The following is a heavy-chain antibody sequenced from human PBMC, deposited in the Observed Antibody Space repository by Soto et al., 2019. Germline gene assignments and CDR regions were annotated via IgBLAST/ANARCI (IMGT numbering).Heavy chain of an antibody. V-gene: IGHV3-21*01. CDR3: ARDHKGGYYYYGMDV. J-gene: IGHJ6*02. CDR2: ISGSSGSI. CDR1: GFTFSTYT. Sequence: EVQLVESGGGLVKPGESLRLSCAASGFTFSTYTMNWVRQAPGKGLEWVSSISGSSGSIYYADSVKGRFTISRDNAKNSLYLQMNSLRAEDTAVYYCARDHKGGYYYYGMDVWGQGTTVTVSS.